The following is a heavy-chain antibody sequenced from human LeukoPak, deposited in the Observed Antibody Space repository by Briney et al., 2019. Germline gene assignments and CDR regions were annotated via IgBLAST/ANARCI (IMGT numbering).Heavy chain of an antibody. CDR2: IWGSGGIT. CDR3: AKVIAVAGGYFDY. Sequence: GRSLRLSCAAFGLSFGSYAMTWVRPAPGKGLEWVSAIWGSGGITYYADSVKGRFTISRDNSKNTLYLQMNSLRVEDTAVYYCAKVIAVAGGYFDYWGQGALVTVSS. J-gene: IGHJ4*02. D-gene: IGHD6-13*01. V-gene: IGHV3-23*01. CDR1: GLSFGSYA.